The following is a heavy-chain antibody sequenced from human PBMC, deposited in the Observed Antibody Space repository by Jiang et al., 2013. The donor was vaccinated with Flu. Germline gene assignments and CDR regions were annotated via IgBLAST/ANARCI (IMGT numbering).Heavy chain of an antibody. CDR2: TYYRSKWYN. V-gene: IGHV6-1*01. Sequence: SQTLSLTCVISGDSVSSNSAAWNWIRQSPSRGLEWLGRTYYRSKWYNDYAVSVEGRITFNPDTSKNQFSLQLNSVTPEDTAVYYCARGVFRGYTTTWYFDYWGQGTLVTVSS. CDR1: GDSVSSNSAA. J-gene: IGHJ4*02. D-gene: IGHD6-13*01. CDR3: ARGVFRGYTTTWYFDY.